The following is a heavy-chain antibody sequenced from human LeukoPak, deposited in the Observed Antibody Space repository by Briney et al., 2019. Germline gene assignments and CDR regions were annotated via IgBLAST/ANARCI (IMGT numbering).Heavy chain of an antibody. D-gene: IGHD1-14*01. CDR2: ITSTSSYI. CDR1: GFTFSSYG. J-gene: IGHJ4*02. V-gene: IGHV3-21*04. Sequence: GRSLRLSCAASGFTFSSYGMNWVRQAPGKGLEWVSSITSTSSYIFYADSVEGRFTISRDNSKNTLYLQMNSLRAEDTAIYYCVKVRGTTGGYFFDYWGQGTLVTVSS. CDR3: VKVRGTTGGYFFDY.